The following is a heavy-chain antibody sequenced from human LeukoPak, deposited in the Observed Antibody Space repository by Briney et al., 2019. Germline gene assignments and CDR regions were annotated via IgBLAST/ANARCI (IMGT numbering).Heavy chain of an antibody. Sequence: GASVKVSCKASGYTFTTYDINWVRQASGQGLEWMGWMNPNSGYTGYAQKFQGRVTMTRNTSISTAYMELSSLRSEDTAVYYCARTPSWFGELAEYFQHWGQGTLVTVSS. V-gene: IGHV1-8*01. CDR3: ARTPSWFGELAEYFQH. D-gene: IGHD3-10*01. CDR2: MNPNSGYT. J-gene: IGHJ1*01. CDR1: GYTFTTYD.